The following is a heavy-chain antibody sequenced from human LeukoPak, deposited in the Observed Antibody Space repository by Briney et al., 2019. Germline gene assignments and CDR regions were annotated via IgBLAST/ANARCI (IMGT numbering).Heavy chain of an antibody. D-gene: IGHD2-15*01. CDR1: GYSFSSYW. Sequence: GEPLKISCKGSGYSFSSYWIVWVRQMPGKGLEWMGIIYPGDSDIKYSPSFQGHVTISADKSISTAYLQWSSLKASDTAMYYCARLEKLISAKRVWFDPWGQGTLVTVSS. J-gene: IGHJ5*02. CDR2: IYPGDSDI. V-gene: IGHV5-51*01. CDR3: ARLEKLISAKRVWFDP.